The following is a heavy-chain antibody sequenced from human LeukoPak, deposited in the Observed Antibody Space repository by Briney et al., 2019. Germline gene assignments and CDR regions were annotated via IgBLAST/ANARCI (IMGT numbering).Heavy chain of an antibody. CDR1: GGSISSSSYY. J-gene: IGHJ4*02. CDR2: IYYSGST. CDR3: ARATWNGYMFDY. D-gene: IGHD5-24*01. Sequence: SETLSLTCTVSGGSISSSSYYWGWIRQPPGKGLEWIGSIYYSGSTYYNPSLNSRVAISIDTSKNQFSLKLNSLTAADTAVYYCARATWNGYMFDYWGQGSLVTVTS. V-gene: IGHV4-39*07.